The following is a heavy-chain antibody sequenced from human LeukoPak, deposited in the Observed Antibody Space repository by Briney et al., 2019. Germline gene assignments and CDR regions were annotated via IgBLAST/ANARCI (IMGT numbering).Heavy chain of an antibody. Sequence: PGGSLRLSCAASGXTFSGHYVSWIRQAPGRGLEWMECVFHSGRTDTNPTLNSRLTMSVDTSNNQFSLKLTSVTVADTAVYHCVRHRPPTLIVQAGDFDSWGQGTLVTVS. D-gene: IGHD2/OR15-2a*01. V-gene: IGHV4-59*08. J-gene: IGHJ4*02. CDR1: GXTFSGHY. CDR2: VFHSGRT. CDR3: VRHRPPTLIVQAGDFDS.